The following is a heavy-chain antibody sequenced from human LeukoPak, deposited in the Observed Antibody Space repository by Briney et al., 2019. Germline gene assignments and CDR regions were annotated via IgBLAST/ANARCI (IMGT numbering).Heavy chain of an antibody. CDR3: AKDRAGVVVPAAWDLDY. J-gene: IGHJ4*02. CDR1: GFTFSSYG. D-gene: IGHD2-2*01. Sequence: PGGSLRLSCAASGFTFSSYGMHWVRQAPGKGLEWVAAISYDGSNKYYADSVKGRFTISRDNSKNTLYLQMNSLRAEDTAVYYCAKDRAGVVVPAAWDLDYWGQGTLVTVSS. CDR2: ISYDGSNK. V-gene: IGHV3-30*18.